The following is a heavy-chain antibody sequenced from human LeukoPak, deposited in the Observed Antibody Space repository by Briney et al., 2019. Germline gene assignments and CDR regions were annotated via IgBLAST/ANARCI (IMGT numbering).Heavy chain of an antibody. CDR1: GGSISSYY. CDR2: IYTSGST. Sequence: SETLSLTCTVSGGSISSYYWSWIRQPAGKGLEWIGRIYTSGSTNYSPSLKSRVTMSVDTSKNQFSLKLSSVTAADTAVYYCARVLTVWYRSIYSGSYGAFDIWGQGTMVTVSS. CDR3: ARVLTVWYRSIYSGSYGAFDI. V-gene: IGHV4-4*07. J-gene: IGHJ3*02. D-gene: IGHD1-26*01.